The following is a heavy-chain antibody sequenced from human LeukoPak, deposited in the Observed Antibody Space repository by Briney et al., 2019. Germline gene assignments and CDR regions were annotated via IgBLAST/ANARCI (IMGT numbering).Heavy chain of an antibody. CDR2: ISGYSGNT. V-gene: IGHV1-18*01. D-gene: IGHD1-26*01. J-gene: IGHJ4*02. CDR1: GYSFTKYG. Sequence: ASVTVSCTASGYSFTKYGISWVRQAPGQGHERMGWISGYSGNTNYAPKLQGRVTMTTDTSTSTAYMELRSLTSADTATYYCARVGATYGDPLEYDYWGQGTLVTVSS. CDR3: ARVGATYGDPLEYDY.